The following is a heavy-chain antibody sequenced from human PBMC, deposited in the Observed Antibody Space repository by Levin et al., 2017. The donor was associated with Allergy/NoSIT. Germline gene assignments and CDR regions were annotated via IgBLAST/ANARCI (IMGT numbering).Heavy chain of an antibody. V-gene: IGHV4-30-2*01. CDR1: GGSISSGGYS. CDR3: ATVEGLFCSGVSCSYSFHY. Sequence: SCAVSGGSISSGGYSWSWIRQPPGKGLEWIGNIYLSGSTNDNPSLKSRVTMSVDKSKNHFSLKLSSVTAADTAVYYCATVEGLFCSGVSCSYSFHYWGQGALVTVSS. CDR2: IYLSGST. D-gene: IGHD3-9*01. J-gene: IGHJ4*02.